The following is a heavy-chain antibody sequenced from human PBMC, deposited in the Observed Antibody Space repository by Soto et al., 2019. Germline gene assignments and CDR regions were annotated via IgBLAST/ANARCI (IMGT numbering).Heavy chain of an antibody. CDR1: VGSISSDGYY. J-gene: IGHJ4*02. Sequence: PSETLSLTCTVSVGSISSDGYYWSWIGQHPGKGVELIGYGYYTGIPYYNPSLKSRLTISLDTSKYHFSLRLSSVTAADTAVYYCARDGNAYDQFDYWGQGALVTVSS. CDR2: GYYTGIP. D-gene: IGHD5-12*01. V-gene: IGHV4-31*03. CDR3: ARDGNAYDQFDY.